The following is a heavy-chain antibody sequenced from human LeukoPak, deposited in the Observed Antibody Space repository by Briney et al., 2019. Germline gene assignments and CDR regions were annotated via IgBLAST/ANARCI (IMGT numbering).Heavy chain of an antibody. CDR3: ARDQNSGIDY. J-gene: IGHJ4*02. CDR2: IWYDGSNK. CDR1: GFTFSSYG. Sequence: PGGSLRLSCAASGFTFSSYGMHWVRQAPGKGLEGVAVIWYDGSNKYYADSAKGRFTISRDNSKNTLYLQMNSLRAEDTAVYYCARDQNSGIDYWGQGTLVTVSS. D-gene: IGHD3-10*01. V-gene: IGHV3-33*01.